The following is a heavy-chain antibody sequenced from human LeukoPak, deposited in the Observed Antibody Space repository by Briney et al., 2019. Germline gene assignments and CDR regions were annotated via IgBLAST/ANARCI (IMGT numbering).Heavy chain of an antibody. J-gene: IGHJ5*02. CDR1: GYTFTSYY. V-gene: IGHV1-46*01. CDR2: INPSGGST. CDR3: ARVEIAAAALGWFDP. Sequence: ASVKVSCTASGYTFTSYYMHWVRQAPGQGLEWMGIINPSGGSTSYAQKFQGRVTMTRDTSTSTVYMELSSLRSEDTAVYYCARVEIAAAALGWFDPWGQGTLVTVSS. D-gene: IGHD6-13*01.